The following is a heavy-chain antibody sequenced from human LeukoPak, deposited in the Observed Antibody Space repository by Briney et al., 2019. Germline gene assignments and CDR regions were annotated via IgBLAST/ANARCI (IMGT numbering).Heavy chain of an antibody. CDR2: ISGSGGST. Sequence: GGSLRLSCAASGFTFSSYSMSWVRQAPGKGLEWVSAISGSGGSTYYADSVKGRFTISRDDSKSTLFLQMNSLRAEDTAVYYCAKDPRVGSRVATPCHWGQGTLVTVSS. J-gene: IGHJ4*02. CDR3: AKDPRVGSRVATPCH. CDR1: GFTFSSYS. V-gene: IGHV3-23*01. D-gene: IGHD5-24*01.